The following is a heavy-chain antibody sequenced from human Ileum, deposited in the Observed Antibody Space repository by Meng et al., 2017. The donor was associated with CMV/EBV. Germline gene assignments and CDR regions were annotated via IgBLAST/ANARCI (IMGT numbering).Heavy chain of an antibody. D-gene: IGHD2-8*01. V-gene: IGHV3-30*01. CDR1: GFTFNGYS. CDR3: VRALSTSGD. J-gene: IGHJ6*02. Sequence: GESLKISCVASGFTFNGYSMHWVRQAPGKGLEWVATVSYDGSCQYYGESVRGPFTISRDNSKNTVYLEMNDLGPQDTGIYYCVRALSTSGDWGQGTTVTVSS. CDR2: VSYDGSCQ.